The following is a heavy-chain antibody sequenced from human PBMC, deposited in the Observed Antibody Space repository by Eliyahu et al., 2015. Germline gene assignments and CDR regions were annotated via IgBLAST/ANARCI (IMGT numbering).Heavy chain of an antibody. V-gene: IGHV3-48*02. CDR3: AFGDRILDY. CDR1: GFIFRSYS. J-gene: IGHJ4*02. D-gene: IGHD2-15*01. Sequence: EVQLVESGGGLVQPGGSLXLXCAASGFIFRSYSMNWVRQAPGKGLECVSYISSGSDTIYYADSVKGRFTISRDNAKNSLNLQMNGLRDEDTAVYYCAFGDRILDYWGQGTLVTVSS. CDR2: ISSGSDTI.